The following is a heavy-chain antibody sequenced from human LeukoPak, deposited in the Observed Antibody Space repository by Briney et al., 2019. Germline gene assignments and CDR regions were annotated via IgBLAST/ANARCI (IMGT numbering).Heavy chain of an antibody. Sequence: PGGSLRLSCAASGFTFSNAWMSWVRHAPGKGLEWVGRIKSKTDGGTTDYAAPVKGRFTISRDDSKNTLYLQMNSLKTEDTAVYYCTTEMIDYYDSSAPFDYWGQGTLVTVSS. D-gene: IGHD3-22*01. CDR3: TTEMIDYYDSSAPFDY. J-gene: IGHJ4*02. CDR2: IKSKTDGGTT. V-gene: IGHV3-15*01. CDR1: GFTFSNAW.